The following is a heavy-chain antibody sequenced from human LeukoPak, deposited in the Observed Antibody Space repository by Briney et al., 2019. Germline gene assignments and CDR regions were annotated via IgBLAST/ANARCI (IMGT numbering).Heavy chain of an antibody. Sequence: GGSLRLSCAASGFTFSSYGMSWVRQAPGKGLEWVSAISGSGGSTYYADSVKGRFTISRDNSKNTLYLQMNSLRVEDTAVYYCARGQQLVLGAFDIWGQGTTVTVSS. V-gene: IGHV3-23*01. D-gene: IGHD6-13*01. CDR3: ARGQQLVLGAFDI. J-gene: IGHJ3*02. CDR1: GFTFSSYG. CDR2: ISGSGGST.